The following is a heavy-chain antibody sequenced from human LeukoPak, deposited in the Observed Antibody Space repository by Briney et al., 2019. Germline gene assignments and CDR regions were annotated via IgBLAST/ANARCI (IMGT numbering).Heavy chain of an antibody. Sequence: PGGSLRLSCAASGFTFSSYGMHWVRQASGKGLEWVGRIRSKANSYATAYAASVKGRFTISRDDSKNTAYLQMNSLKTEDTAVYYCTRQYSSSPGPDYWGQGTLVTVSS. V-gene: IGHV3-73*01. CDR3: TRQYSSSPGPDY. CDR1: GFTFSSYG. CDR2: IRSKANSYAT. J-gene: IGHJ4*02. D-gene: IGHD6-6*01.